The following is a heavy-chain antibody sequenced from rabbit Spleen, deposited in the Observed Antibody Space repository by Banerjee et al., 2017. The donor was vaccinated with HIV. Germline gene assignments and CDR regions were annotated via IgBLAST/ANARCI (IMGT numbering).Heavy chain of an antibody. Sequence: QEQLVESGGGLVQPEGSLTLTCKASGVSFSDKDVMCWVRQAPGKGLEWIACINAVTGKAVYASWAKGRFTFSKTSSTTVTLQMTSLTAADTATYFCARGSAAMTMVITGFYFNLWGPGTLVTVS. D-gene: IGHD2-1*01. V-gene: IGHV1S45*01. CDR1: GVSFSDKDV. CDR3: ARGSAAMTMVITGFYFNL. J-gene: IGHJ4*01. CDR2: INAVTGKA.